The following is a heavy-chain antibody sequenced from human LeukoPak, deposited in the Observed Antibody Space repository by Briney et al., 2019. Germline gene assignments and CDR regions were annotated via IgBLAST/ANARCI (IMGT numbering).Heavy chain of an antibody. J-gene: IGHJ4*02. CDR2: ISTYNGNT. CDR3: ARDGGLYGSGSYCVPDY. CDR1: GYTFPNYG. Sequence: GASVKVSCKASGYTFPNYGITWVRQAPGQGLEFMGWISTYNGNTIYAQKLQGRLTMTTDTSTGTAYMELRSLRSDDTAVYYCARDGGLYGSGSYCVPDYWGQGTLVTVSS. D-gene: IGHD3-10*01. V-gene: IGHV1-18*01.